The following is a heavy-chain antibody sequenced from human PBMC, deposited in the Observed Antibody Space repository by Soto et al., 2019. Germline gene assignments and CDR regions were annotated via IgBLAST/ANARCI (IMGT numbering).Heavy chain of an antibody. CDR2: ISAYNGNT. V-gene: IGHV1-18*01. Sequence: ASVKVSCKASGYTFTSYGISWVRQAPGQGLEWMGWISAYNGNTNYAQKLQGRVTMTTDTSTSTAYMELRSLRSDDTAVYYCAKLPNYDFWSGYYTRDAFDIWGQGTMVTVSS. CDR3: AKLPNYDFWSGYYTRDAFDI. CDR1: GYTFTSYG. D-gene: IGHD3-3*01. J-gene: IGHJ3*02.